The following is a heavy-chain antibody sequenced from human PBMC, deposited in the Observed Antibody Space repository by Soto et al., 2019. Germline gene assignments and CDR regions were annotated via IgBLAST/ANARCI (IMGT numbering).Heavy chain of an antibody. V-gene: IGHV4-59*01. CDR2: MYNTGST. Sequence: SETLSRTCTVSGGSISGYYWSWIRQPPGKGLEWIGYMYNTGSTVYNPSFKSRVTISVDTSKNQFSLKLNSVTAADTAVYYCARDLWGYCGTDCYPLDVWGQGTTVTVSS. CDR1: GGSISGYY. J-gene: IGHJ6*02. CDR3: ARDLWGYCGTDCYPLDV. D-gene: IGHD2-21*02.